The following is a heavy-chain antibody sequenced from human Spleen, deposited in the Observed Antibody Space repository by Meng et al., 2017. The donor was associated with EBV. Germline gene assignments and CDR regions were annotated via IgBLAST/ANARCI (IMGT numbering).Heavy chain of an antibody. Sequence: VQLVESGGGVVQPGRSLRLSCAASGFTFSSYWMHWVRQAPGKGLVWVSRTNENGRITNYADSVEGRFTISRDNTRNTLYLHMNSLRPEDTAVYFCSRDLVGSDDDWGQGTLVTVSS. V-gene: IGHV3-74*01. CDR1: GFTFSSYW. D-gene: IGHD6-25*01. CDR2: TNENGRIT. J-gene: IGHJ4*02. CDR3: SRDLVGSDDD.